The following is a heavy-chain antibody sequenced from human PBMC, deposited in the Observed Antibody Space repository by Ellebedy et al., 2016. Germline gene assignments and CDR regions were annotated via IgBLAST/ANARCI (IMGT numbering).Heavy chain of an antibody. CDR3: ARDRTSSSSCYPICAFDI. Sequence: ASVKVSXXASGYTFTSYGITWVRQAPGQGLEWMGWISTYNGSTNYAQKLQGRVTMTTDTSTSTAYMDLRSLRSDDTAVYYCARDRTSSSSCYPICAFDIWGQGTMVTVSS. CDR2: ISTYNGST. CDR1: GYTFTSYG. J-gene: IGHJ3*02. V-gene: IGHV1-18*01. D-gene: IGHD2-15*01.